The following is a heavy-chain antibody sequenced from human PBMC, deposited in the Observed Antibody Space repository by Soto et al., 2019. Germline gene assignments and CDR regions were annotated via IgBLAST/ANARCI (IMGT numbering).Heavy chain of an antibody. CDR2: ISGSGGST. CDR1: GFTFSSYA. V-gene: IGHV3-23*01. CDR3: AKAKRQWLVREGRGYGMDV. Sequence: GGSLRLSXAASGFTFSSYAMSWVRQAPGKGLEWVSAISGSGGSTYYADSVKGRFTISRDNSKNTLYLQMNSLRAEDTAVYYCAKAKRQWLVREGRGYGMDVWGQGTTVTVSS. D-gene: IGHD6-19*01. J-gene: IGHJ6*02.